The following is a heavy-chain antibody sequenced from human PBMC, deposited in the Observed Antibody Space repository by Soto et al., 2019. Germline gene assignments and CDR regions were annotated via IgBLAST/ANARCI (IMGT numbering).Heavy chain of an antibody. J-gene: IGHJ4*02. D-gene: IGHD3-22*01. CDR1: CTSISSSKW. V-gene: IGHV4-4*02. CDR3: ARHVYYDSSGYYNPHYFDF. CDR2: IYHSGGT. Sequence: PSETLSLTSAVSCTSISSSKWWSWFRQPPGKGLEWIGEIYHSGGTNYNPSFKSRDSISVDKSKTQFSLKLSSVTAADTAVYYCARHVYYDSSGYYNPHYFDFWGQGTLVTVSS.